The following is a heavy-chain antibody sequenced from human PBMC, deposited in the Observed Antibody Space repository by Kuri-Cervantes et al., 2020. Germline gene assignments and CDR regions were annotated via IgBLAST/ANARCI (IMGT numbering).Heavy chain of an antibody. CDR1: GFTFSSYA. J-gene: IGHJ4*02. V-gene: IGHV4-38-2*01. CDR2: IYYSGST. Sequence: GSLRLSCAASGFTFSSYAMSWVRQAPGKGLEWIGSIYYSGSTYDNPSLKRRVTVSVDTSKNQFSLKLSSVTAADTAVYYCARITAAGGVDYWGQGTLVTVSS. D-gene: IGHD6-13*01. CDR3: ARITAAGGVDY.